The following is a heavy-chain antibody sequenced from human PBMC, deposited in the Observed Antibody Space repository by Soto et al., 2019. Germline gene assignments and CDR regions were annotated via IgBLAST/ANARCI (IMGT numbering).Heavy chain of an antibody. CDR3: ARRSYSSSWRGNWFDP. Sequence: SETLSLTCTVSGGSISSSSYYWGWIRQPPGKGLEWIGSIYYSGSTYYNPSLKSRVTISVDTSKNQFSLKLSSVTAADTAVYYCARRSYSSSWRGNWFDPWGQGTLVTVSS. V-gene: IGHV4-39*01. D-gene: IGHD6-13*01. CDR2: IYYSGST. CDR1: GGSISSSSYY. J-gene: IGHJ5*02.